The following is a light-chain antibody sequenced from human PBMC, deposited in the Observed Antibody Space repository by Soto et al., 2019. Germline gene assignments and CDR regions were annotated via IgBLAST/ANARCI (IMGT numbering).Light chain of an antibody. J-gene: IGLJ3*02. CDR1: SSNIGAGYD. V-gene: IGLV1-40*01. CDR2: GNN. CDR3: QSYDSSLSVWV. Sequence: QLVLTQPPSVSGAPGQRVTISCTGSSSNIGAGYDVHWYHQLPGTAPELLIYGNNNRPSGVPDRFSGSRSGTSASLAITGLQAEDEADYYCQSYDSSLSVWVFGGGTKLTVL.